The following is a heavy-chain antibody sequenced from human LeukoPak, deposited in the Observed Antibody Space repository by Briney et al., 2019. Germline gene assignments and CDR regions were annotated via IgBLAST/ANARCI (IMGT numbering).Heavy chain of an antibody. V-gene: IGHV1-8*01. D-gene: IGHD2-21*02. CDR1: GYTFTSYD. CDR3: ARDLGSLENAYCGGDCAGPDY. J-gene: IGHJ4*02. CDR2: MNPNSGNT. Sequence: ASVKVSCKASGYTFTSYDINWVRQATGQGLEWMGWMNPNSGNTGYAQKFQGRVTMTRNTSISTAYMELSSLRSEDTAVYYCARDLGSLENAYCGGDCAGPDYWGQGTLVTVSS.